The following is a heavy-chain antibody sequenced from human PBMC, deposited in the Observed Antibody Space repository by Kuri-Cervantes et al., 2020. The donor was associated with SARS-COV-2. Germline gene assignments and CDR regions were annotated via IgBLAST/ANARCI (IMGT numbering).Heavy chain of an antibody. CDR1: GFSFDDYG. CDR3: ARDMGAIVLVRRDWFDP. V-gene: IGHV3-48*01. Sequence: GESLKISCAASGFSFDDYGMTWVRQVPGKGLEWVSYISSSSSTIYYADSVKGRFTISRDNSKNTLYLQMDSLRLDDTAIYYCARDMGAIVLVRRDWFDPWGPGTLVTVSS. CDR2: ISSSSSTI. D-gene: IGHD2-2*01. J-gene: IGHJ5*02.